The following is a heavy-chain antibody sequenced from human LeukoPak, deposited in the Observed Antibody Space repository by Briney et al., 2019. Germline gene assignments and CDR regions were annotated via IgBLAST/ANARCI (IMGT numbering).Heavy chain of an antibody. D-gene: IGHD3-3*01. V-gene: IGHV1-69*13. CDR2: IIPIFGTA. CDR1: GGTFSSYA. Sequence: SVKVSCKASGGTFSSYAISWVRQAPGQGLEWMGGIIPIFGTANYAQKFQGRVTITADESTSTAYMELSSLRSEDTAVYYCARVPKRGFLEWLLLYWGQGTLVTVSS. CDR3: ARVPKRGFLEWLLLY. J-gene: IGHJ4*02.